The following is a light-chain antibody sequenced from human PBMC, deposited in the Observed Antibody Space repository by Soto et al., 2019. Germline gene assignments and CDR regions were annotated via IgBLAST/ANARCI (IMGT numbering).Light chain of an antibody. V-gene: IGKV3-15*01. Sequence: EIVMTQSTATLSVSPGERATLSCRASQSVSSNLAWYKQKPGQAPRLLIYGASTRATGIPARFSGSGSGTEFTLTISSPQSEDFAIYSCQQYKNWPPTYTFGQGTKLEIK. CDR2: GAS. CDR1: QSVSSN. CDR3: QQYKNWPPTYT. J-gene: IGKJ2*01.